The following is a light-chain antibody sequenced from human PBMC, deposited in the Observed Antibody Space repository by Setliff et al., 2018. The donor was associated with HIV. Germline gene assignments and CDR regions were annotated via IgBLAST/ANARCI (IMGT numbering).Light chain of an antibody. CDR2: EVN. Sequence: SVLTQPASVSGSPGQSITISCTGTSSDVGGYNYVSWYQQHPGKAPKLIIYEVNNRPSGVSNRFSGSKSGNTASLTISRLQAEDEADYYCSSYTSSSTYVVFGGGTKVTVL. CDR3: SSYTSSSTYVV. J-gene: IGLJ2*01. CDR1: SSDVGGYNY. V-gene: IGLV2-14*01.